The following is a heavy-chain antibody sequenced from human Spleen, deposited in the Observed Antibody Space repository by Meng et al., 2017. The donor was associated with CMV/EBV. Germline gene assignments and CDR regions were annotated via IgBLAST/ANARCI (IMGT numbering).Heavy chain of an antibody. Sequence: QVQMVQSGADVKKRGASGKVCCXASGYTFTGYYMHWVRQAPGQGLEWMGWIIPNSGGTNYAQKFQGRVTMTRDTSISTAYLELSSLRSDDTAVYYCARDYDDYVWGSYRYWGQGTLVTVPQ. J-gene: IGHJ4*02. V-gene: IGHV1-2*02. CDR3: ARDYDDYVWGSYRY. D-gene: IGHD3-16*02. CDR1: GYTFTGYY. CDR2: IIPNSGGT.